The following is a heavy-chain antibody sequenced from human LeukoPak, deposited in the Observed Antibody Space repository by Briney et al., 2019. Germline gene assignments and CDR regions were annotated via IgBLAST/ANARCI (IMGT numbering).Heavy chain of an antibody. V-gene: IGHV4-59*12. CDR3: ARERPAAMGNGFDP. CDR1: GGSISSYY. Sequence: KPSETLSLTCTVSGGSISSYYWSWIRQPPGKGLEWIGYIYYSGSTNYNPSLKSRVTISVDTSKNQFSLKLSSVTAADTAVYYCARERPAAMGNGFDPWGQGTLVTVSS. CDR2: IYYSGST. D-gene: IGHD2-2*01. J-gene: IGHJ5*02.